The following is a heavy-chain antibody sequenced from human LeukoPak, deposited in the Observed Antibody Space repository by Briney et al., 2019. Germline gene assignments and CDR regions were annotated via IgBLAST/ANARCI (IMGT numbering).Heavy chain of an antibody. D-gene: IGHD6-19*01. CDR3: ARALLLRWEWLAGY. Sequence: ASVKVSCKASGYTFTGYYMHWVRQAPGQGLEWMGWINPNSGGTNYAQKFQGRVTMTRDTSISTAYMELSRLRSDDTAVYYCARALLLRWEWLAGYWGQGTLVTVSS. J-gene: IGHJ4*02. CDR2: INPNSGGT. V-gene: IGHV1-2*02. CDR1: GYTFTGYY.